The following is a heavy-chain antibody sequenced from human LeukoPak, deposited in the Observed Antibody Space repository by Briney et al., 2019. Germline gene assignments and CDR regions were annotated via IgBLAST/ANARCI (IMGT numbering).Heavy chain of an antibody. V-gene: IGHV1-2*02. D-gene: IGHD1-26*01. J-gene: IGHJ4*02. Sequence: ASEKVSCKASGGTFSSYAISWVRQAPGQGLEWMGWINPNSGGTNYAQKFQGRVTMTRDTSISTAYMELSRLRSDDTAVYYCARVLRARDPFDYWGQGTLVTVSS. CDR1: GGTFSSYA. CDR2: INPNSGGT. CDR3: ARVLRARDPFDY.